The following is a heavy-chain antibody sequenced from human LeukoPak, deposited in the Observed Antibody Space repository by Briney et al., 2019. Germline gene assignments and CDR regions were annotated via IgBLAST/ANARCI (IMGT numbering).Heavy chain of an antibody. CDR3: AKITYYDFWSGYFPPFDY. CDR2: ISGSGGST. Sequence: GGSLRLSCAASGFTFSSYAMSWVRQAPGKGLEWVSAISGSGGSTYYADSVKGRSTISRDNSKNTLYLQMNSPRAEDTAVYYCAKITYYDFWSGYFPPFDYWGQGTLVTVSS. J-gene: IGHJ4*02. CDR1: GFTFSSYA. V-gene: IGHV3-23*01. D-gene: IGHD3-3*01.